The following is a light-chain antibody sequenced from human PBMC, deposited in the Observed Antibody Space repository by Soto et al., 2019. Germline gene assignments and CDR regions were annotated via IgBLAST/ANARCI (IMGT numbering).Light chain of an antibody. J-gene: IGLJ2*01. CDR1: SSDGGSYNL. CDR3: CSYAGSSNFYVV. CDR2: EGS. V-gene: IGLV2-23*03. Sequence: QSALTQPASVSGSPGQSITISCTGTSSDGGSYNLVSWYQPHPGKAPKLMIYEGSKRPSGVSNRFSGSKSGNTSSLTISGLQDEDEADDYCCSYAGSSNFYVVFGGGTKLTVL.